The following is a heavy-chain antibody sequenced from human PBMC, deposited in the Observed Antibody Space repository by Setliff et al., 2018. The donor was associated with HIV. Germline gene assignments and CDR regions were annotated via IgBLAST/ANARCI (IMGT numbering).Heavy chain of an antibody. CDR1: GETIRNGFYY. J-gene: IGHJ4*02. CDR2: IYYSGST. CDR3: TRRDVSPLWFGRFDY. V-gene: IGHV4-39*07. D-gene: IGHD3-10*01. Sequence: PSETLSLTCTVSGETIRNGFYYWHWMRQPPGKGLEWIGSIYYSGSTYYKPSLKGRVTISIDSSKSQISLNVTSVTAADTAVYYCTRRDVSPLWFGRFDYWGQGILVTVSS.